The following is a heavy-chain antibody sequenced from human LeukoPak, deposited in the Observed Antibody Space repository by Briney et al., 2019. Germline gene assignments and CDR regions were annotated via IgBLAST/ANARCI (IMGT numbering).Heavy chain of an antibody. J-gene: IGHJ3*02. CDR1: GGSISSSSYY. V-gene: IGHV4-39*07. Sequence: SETLSLTCTVSGGSISSSSYYWGWIRQPPGKGLEWIGRIYTSGSTNYNPSLKSRVTMSVDTSKNQFSLKLSSVTAADTAVYYCARESGMIMAFDIWGQGTMVTVSS. CDR2: IYTSGST. D-gene: IGHD3-10*01. CDR3: ARESGMIMAFDI.